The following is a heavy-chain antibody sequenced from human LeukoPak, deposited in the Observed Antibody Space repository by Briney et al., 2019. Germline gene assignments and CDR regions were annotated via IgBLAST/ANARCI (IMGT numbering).Heavy chain of an antibody. D-gene: IGHD4-17*01. CDR1: GFTFHNYI. J-gene: IGHJ2*01. CDR2: ITGSGVNI. Sequence: PGGSLRLSCAASGFTFHNYIMNWVRRAPGKGLEWVSGITGSGVNIYYADSVKGRFTISRDNSKNTLYLQMNSLRGEDTAVYYCAKDRSFYGAPWYFDLWGRGNPVTVSS. V-gene: IGHV3-23*01. CDR3: AKDRSFYGAPWYFDL.